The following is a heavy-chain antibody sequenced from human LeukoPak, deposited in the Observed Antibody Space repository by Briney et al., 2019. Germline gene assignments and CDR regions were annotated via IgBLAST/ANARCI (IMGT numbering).Heavy chain of an antibody. J-gene: IGHJ4*02. D-gene: IGHD6-13*01. V-gene: IGHV3-9*01. CDR1: GFTFDDYA. Sequence: GGSLRLSCAASGFTFDDYAMHWVRQAPGKGLEWVSGISWNSGSIGYADSVKGRFTISRDNAKNSLYLQMNSLRAEDTALYYCAKDRRSSWSSLDYWGQGTLVTVSS. CDR3: AKDRRSSWSSLDY. CDR2: ISWNSGSI.